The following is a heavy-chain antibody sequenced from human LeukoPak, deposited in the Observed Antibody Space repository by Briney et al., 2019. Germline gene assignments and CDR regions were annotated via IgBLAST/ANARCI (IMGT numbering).Heavy chain of an antibody. CDR2: IYTSGST. CDR3: ARDRAAYCGGDCYPNWFDP. J-gene: IGHJ5*02. CDR1: GGSLSSGSYY. V-gene: IGHV4-61*02. D-gene: IGHD2-21*02. Sequence: SQTLSLTRTVSGGSLSSGSYYGRWIRQPAGKRLEWIGRIYTSGSTNYNPSLKSRATIPVDTSKNQFSRKLSSVTAADTAVYYCARDRAAYCGGDCYPNWFDPLGQGGLVTDCS.